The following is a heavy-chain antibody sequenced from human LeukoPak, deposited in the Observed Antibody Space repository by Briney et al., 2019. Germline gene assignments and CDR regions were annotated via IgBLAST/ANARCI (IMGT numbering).Heavy chain of an antibody. Sequence: GGSLRLSCAASGFTFSDYYMSWIRQAPGKGLEWVSYISSSGSTIYYADSVKGRFTISRDNAKNSLYLQMNSLRAEDTAVYYCASTMQQLVLFDYWGQGTLVTVSS. CDR3: ASTMQQLVLFDY. D-gene: IGHD6-13*01. CDR2: ISSSGSTI. CDR1: GFTFSDYY. J-gene: IGHJ4*02. V-gene: IGHV3-11*04.